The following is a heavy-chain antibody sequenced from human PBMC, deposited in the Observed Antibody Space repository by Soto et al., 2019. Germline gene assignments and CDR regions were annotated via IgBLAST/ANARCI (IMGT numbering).Heavy chain of an antibody. Sequence: QVQLQESGPGLVKPSQTVSITCTVSGGSISSGGYYWSWIRQHPGKGLEWIGYIYYSGSTYYNPSLKSRVTISVDTSKNQFSLKLSSVTATDTAVYYCARELPAAKTNWFDPWGQGTLVTVSS. CDR1: GGSISSGGYY. V-gene: IGHV4-31*03. CDR3: ARELPAAKTNWFDP. J-gene: IGHJ5*02. CDR2: IYYSGST. D-gene: IGHD2-2*01.